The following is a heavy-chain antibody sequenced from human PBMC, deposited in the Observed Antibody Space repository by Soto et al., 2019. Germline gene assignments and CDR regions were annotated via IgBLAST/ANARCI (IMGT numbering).Heavy chain of an antibody. V-gene: IGHV4-61*08. J-gene: IGHJ5*02. CDR1: GDSVNSGAHY. Sequence: QVQLQESGPGLVKPSETLSLTGIVSGDSVNSGAHYWSWIRQPPGTGLEWIGYISSSGTTTYSPSRRSRISISSDTSRNLFSLRLPSVTAADTAIYFCARVKRRYGKYSSWFDPWGQGTLVTVSS. CDR3: ARVKRRYGKYSSWFDP. CDR2: ISSSGTT. D-gene: IGHD3-10*01.